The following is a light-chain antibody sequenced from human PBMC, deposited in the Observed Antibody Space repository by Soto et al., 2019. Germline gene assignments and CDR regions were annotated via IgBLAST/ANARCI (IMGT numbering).Light chain of an antibody. CDR2: AAS. CDR1: QSISSY. V-gene: IGKV1-39*01. J-gene: IGKJ4*01. Sequence: DIQMTQSSSSLSASVGDRVTITCRASQSISSYLNWYQQKPGKAPKLLIYAASSLQSGVPSRSSGSGSGTDFTLTISSLQPEDFATYYCQQSYSTPLTFGGGTKVEIK. CDR3: QQSYSTPLT.